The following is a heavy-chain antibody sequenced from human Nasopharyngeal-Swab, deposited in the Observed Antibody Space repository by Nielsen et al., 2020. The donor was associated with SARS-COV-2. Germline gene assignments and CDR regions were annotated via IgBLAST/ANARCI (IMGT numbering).Heavy chain of an antibody. J-gene: IGHJ4*02. CDR2: IYYSGST. D-gene: IGHD2-15*01. CDR3: ARAGGYCSGGSCRRHYYFDY. V-gene: IGHV4-31*02. Sequence: WIRQPPGKGLEWIGYIYYSGSTYYNPSLKSRVTIPVDTSKNQFSLKLSSVTAADTAVYYCARAGGYCSGGSCRRHYYFDYWGQGTLVTVSS.